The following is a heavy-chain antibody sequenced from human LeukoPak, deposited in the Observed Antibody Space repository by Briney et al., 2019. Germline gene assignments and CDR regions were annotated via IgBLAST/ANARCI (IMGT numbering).Heavy chain of an antibody. CDR1: LFTVSGHY. J-gene: IGHJ4*02. CDR3: ARSNYYDSRRFDS. Sequence: GGSLSLSCAVSLFTVSGHYMSWVRQAPGRGLEWVSVMYSGGSTYYADSVKGRFTISRDNSKNTLYLQMHSLRAEDTAVYYCARSNYYDSRRFDSWGQGTLVTVSS. CDR2: MYSGGST. V-gene: IGHV3-53*01. D-gene: IGHD3-22*01.